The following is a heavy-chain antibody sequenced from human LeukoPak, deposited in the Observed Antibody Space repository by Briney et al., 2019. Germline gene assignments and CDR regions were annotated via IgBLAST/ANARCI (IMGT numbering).Heavy chain of an antibody. CDR3: ARLGGYDAFDI. CDR1: GYSFTSYL. V-gene: IGHV5-51*01. J-gene: IGHJ3*02. D-gene: IGHD3-16*01. Sequence: GESLKISCKGSGYSFTSYLIGWVRQVPGKGLGWMGIIYPGDSDTRYSPSFQGQVTISADKTISTAYLQWSSLKASDTAMYYCARLGGYDAFDIWGQGTMVTVSS. CDR2: IYPGDSDT.